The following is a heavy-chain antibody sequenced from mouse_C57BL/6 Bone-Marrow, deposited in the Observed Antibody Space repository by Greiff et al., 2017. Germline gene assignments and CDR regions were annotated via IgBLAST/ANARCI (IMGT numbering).Heavy chain of an antibody. CDR1: GYTFSDYY. V-gene: IGHV1-76*01. D-gene: IGHD1-1*01. J-gene: IGHJ2*01. CDR2: IYPGSGNT. Sequence: QVQLKQSGAELVRPGASVKLSCKASGYTFSDYYINWVKQRPGQGLEWIARIYPGSGNTYYNEKFKGKATLTAEKSSSTAYMQLSSLTSEDSAVYFCARDRRSFDYWGQGTTLTVSS. CDR3: ARDRRSFDY.